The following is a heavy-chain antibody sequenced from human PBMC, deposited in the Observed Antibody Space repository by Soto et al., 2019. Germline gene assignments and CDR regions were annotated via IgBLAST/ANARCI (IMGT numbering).Heavy chain of an antibody. CDR1: GFTFNNYE. CDR3: SRQNFDWLSQNYYFDY. V-gene: IGHV3-48*03. Sequence: GGSLRLSCAASGFTFNNYEMNWVRQAPGKGLEWVSYISSSGSTIYNADSVKGRFTISRDNAKNSLYLQMNSLRAEDTAVYYCSRQNFDWLSQNYYFDYWGQGTLVTVSS. D-gene: IGHD3-9*01. CDR2: ISSSGSTI. J-gene: IGHJ4*02.